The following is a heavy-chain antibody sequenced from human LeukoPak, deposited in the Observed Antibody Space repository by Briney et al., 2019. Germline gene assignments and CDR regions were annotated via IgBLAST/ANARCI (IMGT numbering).Heavy chain of an antibody. CDR2: INHSGST. D-gene: IGHD3-22*01. Sequence: SETLSLTCAVYGGSFSGYYWSWIRQPPGKGLEWIGEINHSGSTNYNPSLKSRVTISVDTSKNQFSLKLSSVTAADTAVYYCARGPYYYDSSGYYDYWGQGTLVTVSS. J-gene: IGHJ4*02. V-gene: IGHV4-34*01. CDR3: ARGPYYYDSSGYYDY. CDR1: GGSFSGYY.